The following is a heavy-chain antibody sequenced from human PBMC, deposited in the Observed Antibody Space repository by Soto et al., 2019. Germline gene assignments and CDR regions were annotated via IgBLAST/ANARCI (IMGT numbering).Heavy chain of an antibody. J-gene: IGHJ3*02. V-gene: IGHV4-31*03. Sequence: SETLSLTCTVSGGSISSGDYYWSWIRQHPGKGLEWIGYIYYSGSNYYNPSLKSRVTISVDTSKNQFSLKLSSVTAADTAVYYCERGDTNYDYIWGSNPFDISGQGTMVTVAS. CDR3: ERGDTNYDYIWGSNPFDI. D-gene: IGHD3-16*01. CDR1: GGSISSGDYY. CDR2: IYYSGSN.